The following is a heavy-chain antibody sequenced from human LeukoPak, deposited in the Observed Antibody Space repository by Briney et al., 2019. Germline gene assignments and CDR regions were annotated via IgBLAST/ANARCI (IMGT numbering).Heavy chain of an antibody. D-gene: IGHD3-22*01. V-gene: IGHV4-61*01. CDR2: IQYSGST. CDR1: GDSVSGISFY. Sequence: SETLSLTCTVSGDSVSGISFYWSWIRQPPGKGLQYIGYIQYSGSTNYNPSLKSRVTISVDTSKNQFSLKLSSVTAADTAVYYCARYYDSSGYWSTPHFDYWGQGTLVTVSS. CDR3: ARYYDSSGYWSTPHFDY. J-gene: IGHJ4*02.